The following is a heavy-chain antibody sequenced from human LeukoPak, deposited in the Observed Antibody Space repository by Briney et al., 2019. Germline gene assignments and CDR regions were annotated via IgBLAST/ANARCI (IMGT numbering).Heavy chain of an antibody. CDR1: GGSISSSSYY. J-gene: IGHJ5*02. V-gene: IGHV4-39*01. Sequence: SETLSPTCTVSGGSISSSSYYWGWIRQPPGKGLEWIGSIYYSGSTYYNPSLKSRVTISVDTSKNQFSLKLSSVTAAVTAVYYCARQWGYCSGGSCYASWFDPWGQGTLVTVSS. CDR3: ARQWGYCSGGSCYASWFDP. CDR2: IYYSGST. D-gene: IGHD2-15*01.